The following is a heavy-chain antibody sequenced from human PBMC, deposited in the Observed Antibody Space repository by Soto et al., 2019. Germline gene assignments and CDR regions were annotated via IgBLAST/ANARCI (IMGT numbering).Heavy chain of an antibody. CDR3: ARVGYYDSSGYYYY. D-gene: IGHD3-22*01. J-gene: IGHJ4*02. V-gene: IGHV4-38-2*02. CDR1: GYSISSGYY. CDR2: IYHSGST. Sequence: SETLSLTCTVSGYSISSGYYWGWIRQPPGKGLEWIGSIYHSGSTYYNPSLKSRVTISVDTSKNQFSLKLSSVTAADTAVYYCARVGYYDSSGYYYYWGQGTLVTVSS.